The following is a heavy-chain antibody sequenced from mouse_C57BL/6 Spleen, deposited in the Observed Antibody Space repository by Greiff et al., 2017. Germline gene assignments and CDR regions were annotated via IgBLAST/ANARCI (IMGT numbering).Heavy chain of an antibody. J-gene: IGHJ4*01. Sequence: EVQLQQSGPELVKPGASVKISCKASGYTFTDYYMNWVKQSHGKSLEWIGDINPNNGGTSYNQKFKGKATLTVDKSSSTAYMELRSLTSEDSAVYYCARALLWYAMDYWGQGTSVTVSS. D-gene: IGHD2-1*01. CDR1: GYTFTDYY. V-gene: IGHV1-26*01. CDR3: ARALLWYAMDY. CDR2: INPNNGGT.